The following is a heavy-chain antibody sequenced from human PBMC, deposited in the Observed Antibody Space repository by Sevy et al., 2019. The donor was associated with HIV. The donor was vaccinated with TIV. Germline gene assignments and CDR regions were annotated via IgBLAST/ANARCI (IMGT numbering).Heavy chain of an antibody. CDR3: ARGKHVSGYYGSFDY. J-gene: IGHJ4*02. V-gene: IGHV3-53*01. D-gene: IGHD6-25*01. CDR2: LYLGGAT. Sequence: GGSLRLSCAVSGFTVSSNFMSWVRQAPGKGLELVSVLYLGGATYYADSVQGRFTISRDNSKNTVFLQMNSLRAEDTAVYYCARGKHVSGYYGSFDYWGQGTLVTVSS. CDR1: GFTVSSNF.